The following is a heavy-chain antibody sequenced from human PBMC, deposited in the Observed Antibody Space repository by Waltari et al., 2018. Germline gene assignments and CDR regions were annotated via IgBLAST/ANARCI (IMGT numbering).Heavy chain of an antibody. CDR3: ALYLVEFARYYYYGMDV. D-gene: IGHD3-16*01. Sequence: QVQLVQSGAEVKKPGASVKVSCKASGYTFTSYAMHWVRQAPGQRLEWMGWINAGNGNTKYSQKFQGRVTITRDTSASTAYMGLSSLRSEDTALYYCALYLVEFARYYYYGMDVWGQGTTVTVSS. V-gene: IGHV1-3*01. J-gene: IGHJ6*02. CDR2: INAGNGNT. CDR1: GYTFTSYA.